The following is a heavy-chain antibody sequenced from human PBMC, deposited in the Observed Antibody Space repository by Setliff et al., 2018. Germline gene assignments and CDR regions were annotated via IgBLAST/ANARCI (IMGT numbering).Heavy chain of an antibody. V-gene: IGHV1-18*01. Sequence: ASVKVSCKASGYTFNIYGISWVRQAPGQGLEWMGWISAYKGNTNYAQKFQGRVTMTTDTSTSTAYMELRSLRSDDTAVYYCATDPSRIAVAGHDAFDIWGQGTMVTISS. CDR3: ATDPSRIAVAGHDAFDI. D-gene: IGHD6-19*01. J-gene: IGHJ3*02. CDR1: GYTFNIYG. CDR2: ISAYKGNT.